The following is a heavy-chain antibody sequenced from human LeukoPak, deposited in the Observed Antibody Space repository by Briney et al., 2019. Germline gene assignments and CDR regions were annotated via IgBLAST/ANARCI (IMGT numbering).Heavy chain of an antibody. V-gene: IGHV4-34*01. CDR3: ARSILGLYYKYGMDV. J-gene: IGHJ6*02. CDR1: GGSFSGYY. CDR2: INHSGGT. D-gene: IGHD3-10*01. Sequence: SETLSLTCAVYGGSFSGYYWSWIRQPPGKGLEWIGEINHSGGTNYNPSLKSRVTISVDTSKNQFSLKLSSVTAADTAVYYCARSILGLYYKYGMDVWGQGTTVTVSS.